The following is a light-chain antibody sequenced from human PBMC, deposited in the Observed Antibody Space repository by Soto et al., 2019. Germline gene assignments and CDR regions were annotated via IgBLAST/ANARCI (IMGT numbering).Light chain of an antibody. J-gene: IGLJ3*02. CDR3: AAWDNSLSGRV. Sequence: QSVLTQPPSASGTPGQRVTISCSGSSSNIGSNYVYWYQQLPGTAPKLLVFDDNQRPSGVPDRFSDSKSGTSASLAISGLRSEDEADYYCAAWDNSLSGRVFGGGTKLT. CDR2: DDN. CDR1: SSNIGSNY. V-gene: IGLV1-47*02.